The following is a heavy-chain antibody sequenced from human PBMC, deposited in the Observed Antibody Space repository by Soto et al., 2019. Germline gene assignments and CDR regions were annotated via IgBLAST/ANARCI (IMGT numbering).Heavy chain of an antibody. D-gene: IGHD3-3*01. CDR3: ARTSSYYDFWSGPGFLYRMDV. CDR2: INHSGST. V-gene: IGHV4-34*01. Sequence: SETLSLTCAVYGGSFSGYYWSWIRQPPGKGLEWIGEINHSGSTNYNPSLKSRVTISVDTSKNQFSLKLSSVTAADTAVYYCARTSSYYDFWSGPGFLYRMDVWGQGTTVTVSS. J-gene: IGHJ6*02. CDR1: GGSFSGYY.